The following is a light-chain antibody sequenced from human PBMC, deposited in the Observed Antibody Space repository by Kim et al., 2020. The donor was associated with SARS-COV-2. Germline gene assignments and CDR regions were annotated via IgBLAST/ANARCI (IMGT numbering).Light chain of an antibody. CDR3: YSAADNNWV. J-gene: IGLJ3*02. CDR1: GLAKRY. CDR2: KDN. V-gene: IGLV3-27*01. Sequence: SYELTQPSSVSVSPGQTARITCSGDGLAKRYVRWFQQKPGQAPVLVIYKDNKRPSGIPERFSGSSSGTTVTLTISGAQVEDEADYYCYSAADNNWV.